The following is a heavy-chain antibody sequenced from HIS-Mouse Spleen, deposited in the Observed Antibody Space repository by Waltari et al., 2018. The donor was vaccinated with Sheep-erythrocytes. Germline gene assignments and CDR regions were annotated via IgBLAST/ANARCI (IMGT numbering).Heavy chain of an antibody. Sequence: QVQLVQSGAEVKKPGASVKVSCKASGYTFTSYYMHWVRQAPGQGLAWMGILNTSGGSTSYGQKFQGRVTMTRDTSTSTVYMELSSLRSEDTAVYYCARDHSIVVPYYFDYWGQGTLVTVSS. CDR3: ARDHSIVVPYYFDY. CDR2: LNTSGGST. J-gene: IGHJ4*02. V-gene: IGHV1-46*01. CDR1: GYTFTSYY. D-gene: IGHD3-22*01.